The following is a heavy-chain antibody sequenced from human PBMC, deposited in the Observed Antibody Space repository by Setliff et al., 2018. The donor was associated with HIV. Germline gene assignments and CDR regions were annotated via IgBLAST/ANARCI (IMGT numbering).Heavy chain of an antibody. Sequence: SETLSLTCTVSGGSITSSTYYWDWIRQPPGKGLEWIGSIFYGGSTYYNPSVKSRVTISIDTSKNQFSLRLSSVTAADTAVYYCARDHKYYYDSSGLDYWGQGTLVTVSS. CDR3: ARDHKYYYDSSGLDY. D-gene: IGHD3-22*01. V-gene: IGHV4-39*07. CDR1: GGSITSSTYY. CDR2: IFYGGST. J-gene: IGHJ4*02.